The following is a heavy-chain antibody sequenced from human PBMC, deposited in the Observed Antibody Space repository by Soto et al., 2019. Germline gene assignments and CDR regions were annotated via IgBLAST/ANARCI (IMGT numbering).Heavy chain of an antibody. CDR2: INHSGST. D-gene: IGHD2-2*01. V-gene: IGHV4-34*01. J-gene: IGHJ5*02. CDR3: ARGLGYCSRTSCYRRPAYNWFDP. CDR1: GGSFSGYY. Sequence: SETLSLTCAVYGGSFSGYYWSWIRQPPGKGLEWIGEINHSGSTNYNPSLKSRVTISVDTSKNQFSLKLSSVTAADTAVYYCARGLGYCSRTSCYRRPAYNWFDPWGQGTLVTVSS.